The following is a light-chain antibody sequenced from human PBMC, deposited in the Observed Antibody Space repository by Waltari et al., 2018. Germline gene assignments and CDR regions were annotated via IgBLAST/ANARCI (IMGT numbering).Light chain of an antibody. CDR1: GEYSAYA. V-gene: IGLV4-69*01. J-gene: IGLJ3*02. Sequence: LVLTQSPSASASLGASVKLTCSLPGEYSAYAIAWHQKQPLKGPRYLMTVNSDGSHKKGDGISERFSGSSSDLDRYLIISRLQSDDEADYFCQTWGTGIQVFGSGTKLTVL. CDR3: QTWGTGIQV. CDR2: VNSDGSH.